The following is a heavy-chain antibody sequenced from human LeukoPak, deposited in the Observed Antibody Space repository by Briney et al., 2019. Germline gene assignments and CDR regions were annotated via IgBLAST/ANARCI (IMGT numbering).Heavy chain of an antibody. Sequence: ASVKVSCKASGYTFTSYGISWVRQAPGQGLEWMGWISAYNGNTNYAQKLQGRVTMTTDTSTSTAYMELRSLRSDDTTVYYCAGHVEYSGSSGRFDWFDPWGQGTLVTVSS. D-gene: IGHD6-6*01. CDR2: ISAYNGNT. V-gene: IGHV1-18*01. CDR1: GYTFTSYG. CDR3: AGHVEYSGSSGRFDWFDP. J-gene: IGHJ5*02.